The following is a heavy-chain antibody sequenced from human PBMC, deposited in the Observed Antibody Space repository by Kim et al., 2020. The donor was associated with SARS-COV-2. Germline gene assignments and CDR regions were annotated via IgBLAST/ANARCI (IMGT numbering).Heavy chain of an antibody. Sequence: SETLSLTCTVSGGSISSTSSYWTWIRQPPGEGLEWLATMVFNGATYYNPSLTGRVSISIDASKNQFSLRLNSVTDSDTALYSCERRNYRYYFDSWGQG. V-gene: IGHV4-39*01. CDR1: GGSISSTSSY. CDR3: ERRNYRYYFDS. D-gene: IGHD1-7*01. CDR2: MVFNGAT. J-gene: IGHJ4*02.